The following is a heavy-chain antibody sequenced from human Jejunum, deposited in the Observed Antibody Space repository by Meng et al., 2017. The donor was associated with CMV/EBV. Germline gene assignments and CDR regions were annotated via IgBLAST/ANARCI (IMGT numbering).Heavy chain of an antibody. CDR2: ISGSGVNT. CDR1: FTFNTYA. V-gene: IGHV3-23*01. CDR3: AKDRLGSTAVPYLFDY. J-gene: IGHJ4*02. D-gene: IGHD4-17*01. Sequence: FTFNTYAMSWVRQAPGKGLEWVSGISGSGVNTYYADSVKGRFTISRDNSKNTLYLQMNSLRGEDTAVYYCAKDRLGSTAVPYLFDYWGQGTLVTVSS.